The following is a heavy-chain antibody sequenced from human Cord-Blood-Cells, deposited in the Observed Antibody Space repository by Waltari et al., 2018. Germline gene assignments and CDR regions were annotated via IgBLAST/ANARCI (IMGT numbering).Heavy chain of an antibody. D-gene: IGHD7-27*01. CDR2: ISYDGSNK. CDR3: AKISTGDDAFDI. J-gene: IGHJ3*02. CDR1: GFTFSSYG. Sequence: QVQLVESGGGVVQPGRSLRLSCAASGFTFSSYGMHWVRQAPGKGLEWLAVISYDGSNKYYADSVKGRFTISRDNSKNTLYLQMNSLRAEDTAVYYCAKISTGDDAFDIWGQGTMVTVSS. V-gene: IGHV3-30*18.